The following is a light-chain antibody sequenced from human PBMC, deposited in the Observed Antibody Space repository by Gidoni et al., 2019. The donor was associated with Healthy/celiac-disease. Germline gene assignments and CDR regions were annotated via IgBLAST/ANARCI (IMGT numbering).Light chain of an antibody. V-gene: IGLV2-14*01. CDR2: EVS. J-gene: IGLJ3*02. CDR3: SSYTTSSTRV. Sequence: QSALTQPASVSGSPGQSITISCTGTSSDVGGYNYVSWYQQHPGKGPKLMIYEVSNRPSGGSNRFSGSKSGNTASLTISGLQAEDEADYYCSSYTTSSTRVFGGGTKLTVL. CDR1: SSDVGGYNY.